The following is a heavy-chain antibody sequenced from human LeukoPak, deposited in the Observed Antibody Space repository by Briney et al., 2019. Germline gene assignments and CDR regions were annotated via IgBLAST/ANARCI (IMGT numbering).Heavy chain of an antibody. Sequence: ASVKVSCKASGYTFTSYGISWVRQAPGQGLEWMGWISAYNGNTNYAQKLQGRVTMTTDTSTSTAYMELRSLRSDDTAVYYCARAWINIAARRREWFDPWGQGTLVTVSS. V-gene: IGHV1-18*01. CDR2: ISAYNGNT. CDR1: GYTFTSYG. CDR3: ARAWINIAARRREWFDP. D-gene: IGHD6-6*01. J-gene: IGHJ5*02.